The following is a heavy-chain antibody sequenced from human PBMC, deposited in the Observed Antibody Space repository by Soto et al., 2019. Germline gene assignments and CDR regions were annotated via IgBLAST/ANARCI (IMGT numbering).Heavy chain of an antibody. CDR2: ISDTGRTI. CDR3: AGFKEGKIVGLRWLDP. Sequence: SLILSCVGSGVDFRGSYMNWIRQAPGKGLEWISYISDTGRTIHYADSVKGRFVISRDNSRDSLYLQMNDLRADDTAIYYCAGFKEGKIVGLRWLDPWGQGTRVTVSS. J-gene: IGHJ5*02. V-gene: IGHV3-11*01. CDR1: GVDFRGSY. D-gene: IGHD3-16*02.